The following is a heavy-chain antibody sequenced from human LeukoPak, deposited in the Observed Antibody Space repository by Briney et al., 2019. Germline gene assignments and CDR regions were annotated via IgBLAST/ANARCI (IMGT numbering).Heavy chain of an antibody. V-gene: IGHV3-9*01. Sequence: GGSLRLSCAASGFTFDDDVMHWVRQALGKGLEWVSGICWNSGSIGYADSVKGRFTISRDNAKNSLYLQMNSLRAEDTALYYCAKDFTSIPAAGDYWGQGTLVTVSS. D-gene: IGHD6-25*01. CDR3: AKDFTSIPAAGDY. J-gene: IGHJ4*02. CDR2: ICWNSGSI. CDR1: GFTFDDDV.